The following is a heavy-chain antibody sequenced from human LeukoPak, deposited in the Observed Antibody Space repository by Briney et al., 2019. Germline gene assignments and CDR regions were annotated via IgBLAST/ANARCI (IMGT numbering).Heavy chain of an antibody. J-gene: IGHJ6*03. CDR1: GFTFSSYA. CDR2: ISGSGDST. CDR3: AKTSLSDASGHYYYMDV. V-gene: IGHV3-23*01. D-gene: IGHD3-3*01. Sequence: GGSLRLSCAASGFTFSSYAMSWVRQGPGKGLEWVSTISGSGDSTYYADSVRGRFTISRDNSKNTVSLQVNNLRTEDTALYFCAKTSLSDASGHYYYMDVWGKGTTVTVSS.